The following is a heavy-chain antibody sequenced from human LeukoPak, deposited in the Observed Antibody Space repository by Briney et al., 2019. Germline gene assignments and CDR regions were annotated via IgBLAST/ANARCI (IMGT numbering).Heavy chain of an antibody. J-gene: IGHJ6*03. Sequence: NPGGSLRLSCVASGFTLSSCNMKWVRQAPGKRLEWVSSISWRNIDIEYADSVKGRFTISRDNDKKSLYLQMNSLRVEDTAVYYCARVYSSTWYSGYLHMDVWGKGTTVTVSS. D-gene: IGHD6-13*01. V-gene: IGHV3-21*01. CDR1: GFTLSSCN. CDR3: ARVYSSTWYSGYLHMDV. CDR2: ISWRNIDI.